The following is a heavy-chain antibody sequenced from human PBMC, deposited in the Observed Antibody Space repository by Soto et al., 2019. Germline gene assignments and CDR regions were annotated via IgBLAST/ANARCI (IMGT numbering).Heavy chain of an antibody. D-gene: IGHD3-3*01. J-gene: IGHJ4*02. Sequence: GASVKVSCKAFGYTFSNYDINWVRQAPGQRLEWMGWINADNGNTKYSQKFQGRVTITRDTSASTAYMELSSLRSEETAVYYCARDIVGLLMIGVSDFWGQGTLISVS. V-gene: IGHV1-3*01. CDR2: INADNGNT. CDR3: ARDIVGLLMIGVSDF. CDR1: GYTFSNYD.